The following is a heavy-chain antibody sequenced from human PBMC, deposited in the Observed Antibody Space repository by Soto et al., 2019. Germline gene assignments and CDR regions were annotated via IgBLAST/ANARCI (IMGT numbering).Heavy chain of an antibody. D-gene: IGHD5-18*01. J-gene: IGHJ4*02. CDR2: TYYRSKWWN. CDR3: ARAERYTYTYSIDY. Sequence: SQTLSLTCAISGDSVPSDSAAWNWIRQSPSRGLEWLGRTYYRSKWWNDYAVSVKSRILISPDTSKNHFSLQLNSVTPEDTALYYCARAERYTYTYSIDYWGQGTLVTVSS. CDR1: GDSVPSDSAA. V-gene: IGHV6-1*01.